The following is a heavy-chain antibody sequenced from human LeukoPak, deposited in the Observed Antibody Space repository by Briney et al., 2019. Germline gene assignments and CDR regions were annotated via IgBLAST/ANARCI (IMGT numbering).Heavy chain of an antibody. CDR1: GFTFSSYA. Sequence: GGSLRLSCAASGFTFSSYAMSWVRQAPGKGLEWVSAISGSGGSTYYADSVKGRFTISRDNAKNSLYLQMNSLRAEDTAVYYCARPHCSSTSCRFRYNWFDPWGQGTLVTVSS. V-gene: IGHV3-23*01. CDR2: ISGSGGST. CDR3: ARPHCSSTSCRFRYNWFDP. J-gene: IGHJ5*02. D-gene: IGHD2-2*01.